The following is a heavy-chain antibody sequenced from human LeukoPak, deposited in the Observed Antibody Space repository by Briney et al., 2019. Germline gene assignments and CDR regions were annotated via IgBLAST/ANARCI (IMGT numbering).Heavy chain of an antibody. Sequence: GSLRLSCAASGFTFSSYAMGWVRQAPGKGLEWVSAISGSGGSTYYADSVKGRFTISRDNSKNTLYLQMNSLRAEDTAVYYCATDDDYGDYVFDYWGQGTLVTVSS. J-gene: IGHJ4*02. CDR1: GFTFSSYA. CDR2: ISGSGGST. D-gene: IGHD4-17*01. CDR3: ATDDDYGDYVFDY. V-gene: IGHV3-23*01.